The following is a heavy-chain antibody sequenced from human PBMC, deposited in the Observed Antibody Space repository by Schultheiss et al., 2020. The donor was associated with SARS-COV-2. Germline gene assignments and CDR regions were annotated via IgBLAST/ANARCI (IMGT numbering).Heavy chain of an antibody. D-gene: IGHD3-9*01. CDR1: GFTFSSYA. J-gene: IGHJ4*02. V-gene: IGHV3-30*04. CDR3: ARDGETGYYFDY. Sequence: GESLKISCAASGFTFSSYAMHWVRQAPGKGLEWVAVISYDGSNKYYADSVKGRFTISRDNSKNTLYLQMNSLRAEDTAVYYCARDGETGYYFDYWGQGTLVTVSS. CDR2: ISYDGSNK.